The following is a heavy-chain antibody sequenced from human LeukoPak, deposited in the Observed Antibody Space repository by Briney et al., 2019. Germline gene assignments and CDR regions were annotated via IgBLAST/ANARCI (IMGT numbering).Heavy chain of an antibody. J-gene: IGHJ4*02. Sequence: PGGSLRLSCAASGFTFNNYAMHWVRQSPGRGLGWLAFISYDGYNEDYADSVRGRFSISRDNSKNTLYLQMSSLRPEDTAVYYCAKPKFSVLWFFDYWGQGSLVTVSS. CDR1: GFTFNNYA. CDR3: AKPKFSVLWFFDY. D-gene: IGHD3-9*01. CDR2: ISYDGYNE. V-gene: IGHV3-30*18.